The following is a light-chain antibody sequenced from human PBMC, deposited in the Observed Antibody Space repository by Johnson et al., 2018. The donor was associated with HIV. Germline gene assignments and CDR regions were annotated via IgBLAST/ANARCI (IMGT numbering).Light chain of an antibody. J-gene: IGLJ1*01. CDR1: ISNIESYF. V-gene: IGLV1-51*02. CDR3: GIWDASLSPLYV. Sequence: QPVLTQPPSVSAAPGQRVNISCSGNISNIESYFVSWYQQLPGAAPTLLIYEDNKRPSGIPDRFSGSKSGATATLGITGLQTGDKADYYCGIWDASLSPLYVFGSGT. CDR2: EDN.